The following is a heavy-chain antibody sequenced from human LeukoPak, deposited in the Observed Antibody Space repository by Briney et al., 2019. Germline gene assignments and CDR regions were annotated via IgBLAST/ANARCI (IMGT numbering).Heavy chain of an antibody. J-gene: IGHJ4*02. Sequence: SETLSLTCTVSGYSISSGYYWGWIRQPPGKGLEWIGSIYHSGSTYYNPSLKSRVTISVDTSKNQLSLKLSSVTAADTAVYYCARDFAYDSKNYWGQGTLVTVSS. CDR1: GYSISSGYY. CDR2: IYHSGST. CDR3: ARDFAYDSKNY. D-gene: IGHD3-22*01. V-gene: IGHV4-38-2*02.